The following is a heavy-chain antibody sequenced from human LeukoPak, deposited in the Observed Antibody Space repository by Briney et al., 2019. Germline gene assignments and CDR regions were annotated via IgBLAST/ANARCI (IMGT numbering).Heavy chain of an antibody. CDR3: ARSVFSGVVAAQHEFDD. Sequence: PGGSLRLSCAASGFTFSTYSMNWVRQGPGKGLEWVSTIDFSGDYIYYADSLKGRFTISRDSAKNSVHLQMNSLRAEDTAVYYCARSVFSGVVAAQHEFDDWGQGTLVTVSS. V-gene: IGHV3-21*01. J-gene: IGHJ4*02. CDR1: GFTFSTYS. CDR2: IDFSGDYI. D-gene: IGHD2-15*01.